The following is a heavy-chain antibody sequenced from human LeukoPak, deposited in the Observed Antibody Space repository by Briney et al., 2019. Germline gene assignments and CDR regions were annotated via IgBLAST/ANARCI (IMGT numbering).Heavy chain of an antibody. D-gene: IGHD4-17*01. V-gene: IGHV4-59*01. Sequence: NTSETLSLTCTVSGGSISSYYWSWIRQPPGKGLEWIGYIYYSGSTNYNPSLKSRVTISVDTSKNQFSLKLSSVTAADTAVYYCAREEAHYGDYPGVWGAFDIWGQGTMVTVSS. J-gene: IGHJ3*02. CDR2: IYYSGST. CDR3: AREEAHYGDYPGVWGAFDI. CDR1: GGSISSYY.